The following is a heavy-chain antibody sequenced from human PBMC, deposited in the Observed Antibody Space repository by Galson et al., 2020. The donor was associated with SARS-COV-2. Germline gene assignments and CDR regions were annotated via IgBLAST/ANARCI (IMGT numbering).Heavy chain of an antibody. CDR3: ATGPIALPGWFDP. D-gene: IGHD2-15*01. Sequence: ASVKVSCKVSGYTLTELSMHWVRQAPGKGLEWMGGLDPEDGETIYAQKFQGRVTMTEDTSTDTAYMELSSLRSEDTAVYYCATGPIALPGWFDPWGQGTLVTVSS. CDR2: LDPEDGET. CDR1: GYTLTELS. V-gene: IGHV1-24*01. J-gene: IGHJ5*02.